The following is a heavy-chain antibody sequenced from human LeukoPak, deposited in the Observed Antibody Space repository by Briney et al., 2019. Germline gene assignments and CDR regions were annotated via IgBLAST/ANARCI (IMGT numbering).Heavy chain of an antibody. CDR2: IYTSGST. CDR1: GGSISSYY. D-gene: IGHD3-22*01. J-gene: IGHJ4*02. CDR3: ARRGSHDSSGYWDDDGLIFDY. V-gene: IGHV4-4*07. Sequence: SETLSLTCTVSGGSISSYYWSWIRQPAGKGLEWIGRIYTSGSTNYNPSLKSRVTMSVDTSKNQFSLKLSSVTAADTAVYYCARRGSHDSSGYWDDDGLIFDYWGQGTLVTVSS.